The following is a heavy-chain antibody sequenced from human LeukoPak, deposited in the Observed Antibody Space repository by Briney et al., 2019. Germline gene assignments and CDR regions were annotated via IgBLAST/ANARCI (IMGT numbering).Heavy chain of an antibody. CDR2: MNPNSGNT. CDR1: GYTFTSYD. D-gene: IGHD4-23*01. Sequence: ASVKVSCEASGYTFTSYDINWVRQATGQGLEWMGWMNPNSGNTGYAQKFQGRVTMTRNTSISTAYMELSSLRSEDTAVYYCASWGYGGKSYYYYGMDVWGQGTTVTVSS. J-gene: IGHJ6*02. V-gene: IGHV1-8*01. CDR3: ASWGYGGKSYYYYGMDV.